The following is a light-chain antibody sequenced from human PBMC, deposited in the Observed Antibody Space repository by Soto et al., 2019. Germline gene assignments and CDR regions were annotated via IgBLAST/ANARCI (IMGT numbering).Light chain of an antibody. CDR1: QSVSSSY. Sequence: EIVLTQSPVTLSLSPGERATLSCRASQSVSSSYLAWYQQKPGQAPRLLIYGASSRATGIPDRFSGSGSGTDFTLTITRLEPEDFAVYYCQHYRTSFGGGTKMEIK. J-gene: IGKJ4*01. CDR2: GAS. V-gene: IGKV3-20*01. CDR3: QHYRTS.